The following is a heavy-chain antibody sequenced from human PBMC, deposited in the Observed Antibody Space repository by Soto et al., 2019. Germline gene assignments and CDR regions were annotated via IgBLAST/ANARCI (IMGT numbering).Heavy chain of an antibody. D-gene: IGHD6-13*01. CDR2: TYYRSKWYN. CDR1: GDSVSSNGIA. Sequence: QVQLQQSGPGLVKPSQTLSLTCAISGDSVSSNGIAWNWIRQSPSRGLEWLGRTYYRSKWYNDYAVSVKXRXPXXPDTSKNQFYPQLNSVNPEATAVYYCARERARQQLAYHFDYWGQGTLVTVSS. CDR3: ARERARQQLAYHFDY. V-gene: IGHV6-1*01. J-gene: IGHJ4*02.